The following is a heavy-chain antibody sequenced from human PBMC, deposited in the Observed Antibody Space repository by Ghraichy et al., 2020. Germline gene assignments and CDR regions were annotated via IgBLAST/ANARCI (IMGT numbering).Heavy chain of an antibody. CDR2: IYYSGST. CDR1: GGSISSGGYY. V-gene: IGHV4-31*03. J-gene: IGHJ6*02. Sequence: SETLSLTCTVSGGSISSGGYYWSWIRQHPGKGLEWIGYIYYSGSTYYNPSLKSRVTISVDTSKNQFSLKLSSVTAADTAVYYCARDRGYYDSSGSLTLYYYYGMDVWGQGTTVTVSS. D-gene: IGHD3-22*01. CDR3: ARDRGYYDSSGSLTLYYYYGMDV.